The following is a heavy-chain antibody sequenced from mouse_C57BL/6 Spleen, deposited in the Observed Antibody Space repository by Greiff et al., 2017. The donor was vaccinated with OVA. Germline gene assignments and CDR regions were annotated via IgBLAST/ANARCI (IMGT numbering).Heavy chain of an antibody. CDR2: IDPTDSYT. D-gene: IGHD4-1*01. Sequence: QVQLQQSGAELVMPGASVKLSCTASGYTFTSYWLHWVKQRPGQGLEWIGEIDPTDSYTNYNQKFKGKAPLTVDKSSSTTYMQLSSLTSEDAAVDYCARGLGNYFDDWGQGTTLTVSS. J-gene: IGHJ2*01. V-gene: IGHV1-69*01. CDR1: GYTFTSYW. CDR3: ARGLGNYFDD.